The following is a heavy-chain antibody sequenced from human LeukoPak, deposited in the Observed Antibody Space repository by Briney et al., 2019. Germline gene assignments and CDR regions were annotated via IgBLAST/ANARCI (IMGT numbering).Heavy chain of an antibody. CDR3: ARNAYEFDY. V-gene: IGHV1-69*05. CDR2: IITAFGVV. D-gene: IGHD5-12*01. Sequence: SVKVSCKASGGTFIDYAISWVRQAPGQGLEWMGRIITAFGVVDYAQRFQGRVTITTYESTTTPYLDLINLRSEDTAVYYCARNAYEFDYWGQGTLVTVSS. CDR1: GGTFIDYA. J-gene: IGHJ4*02.